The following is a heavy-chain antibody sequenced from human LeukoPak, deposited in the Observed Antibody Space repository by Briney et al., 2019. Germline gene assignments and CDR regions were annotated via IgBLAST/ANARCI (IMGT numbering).Heavy chain of an antibody. V-gene: IGHV3-53*01. CDR3: ARLYYDILTAIRN. Sequence: GGSLRLSCAASGFTVRSNYISWVRQAPGKGLEWVSIIYNDGGTYYADSVKGRFTISRDNSKNTLFLQMNSLRAEDTAVYFCARLYYDILTAIRNWGQGTLVTVSS. J-gene: IGHJ4*02. D-gene: IGHD3-9*01. CDR2: IYNDGGT. CDR1: GFTVRSNY.